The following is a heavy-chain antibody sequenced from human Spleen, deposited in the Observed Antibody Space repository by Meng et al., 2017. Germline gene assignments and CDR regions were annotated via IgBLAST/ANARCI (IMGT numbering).Heavy chain of an antibody. J-gene: IGHJ4*02. CDR2: IDPKNGDT. Sequence: QVPLGQSGAEGEKPGASVKVSCKPSEYNFPDYYIHGVRQAPGKGLEWMGRIDPKNGDTHYAQKFQGRVTMTGDTSISTAYMDLSGLRSDDTAVYYCARDEDISAAGKLFGDYWGQGTLVTVSS. D-gene: IGHD6-13*01. CDR1: EYNFPDYY. CDR3: ARDEDISAAGKLFGDY. V-gene: IGHV1-2*06.